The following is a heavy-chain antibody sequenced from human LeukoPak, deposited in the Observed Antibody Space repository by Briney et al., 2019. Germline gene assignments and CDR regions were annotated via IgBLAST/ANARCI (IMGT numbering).Heavy chain of an antibody. CDR3: ARDPEGHGYNFF. V-gene: IGHV1-18*01. J-gene: IGHJ4*02. Sequence: ASVKVSCKASGYTFTNYGISWVRQAPGQGLEWMGWISAYSGNTHYAQNLQGRVTMTTDTSTSTAYMELRNLRSDDTAVFYCARDPEGHGYNFFWGQGTLVTVSS. CDR1: GYTFTNYG. D-gene: IGHD5-24*01. CDR2: ISAYSGNT.